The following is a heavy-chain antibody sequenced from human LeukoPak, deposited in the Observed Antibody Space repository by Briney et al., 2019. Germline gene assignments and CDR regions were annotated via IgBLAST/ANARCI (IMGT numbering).Heavy chain of an antibody. D-gene: IGHD1-1*01. J-gene: IGHJ4*02. CDR3: ARRQGTTLSFDY. V-gene: IGHV1-46*01. CDR1: GFTFSGYY. Sequence: SVKVSCKASGFTFSGYYIQWVRQAPGQGLEWMGIINPSDGSTKYAQKFQGRVTMTGDTSTSTAYMELRSLRFDDTAVYYCARRQGTTLSFDYWGQGTLVTVSS. CDR2: INPSDGST.